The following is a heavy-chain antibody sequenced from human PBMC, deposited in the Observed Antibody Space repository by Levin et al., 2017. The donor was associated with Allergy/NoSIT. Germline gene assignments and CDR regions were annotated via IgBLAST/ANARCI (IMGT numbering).Heavy chain of an antibody. CDR1: GFPFSNYA. D-gene: IGHD4-23*01. Sequence: LSLTCAASGFPFSNYAMSWVRQAPGKGLEWVSAITNSGRTYYADSVKGRFTVSRDNSKNTLYLQMNSLRADDTAVYYCAKEMTAVVPVFDYWGQGTLVTVSS. J-gene: IGHJ4*02. CDR2: ITNSGRT. CDR3: AKEMTAVVPVFDY. V-gene: IGHV3-23*01.